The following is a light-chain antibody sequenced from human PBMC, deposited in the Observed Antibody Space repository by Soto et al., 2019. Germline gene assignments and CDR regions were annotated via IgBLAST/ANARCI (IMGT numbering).Light chain of an antibody. CDR1: SSNLGAGYG. V-gene: IGLV1-40*01. Sequence: QSVLTLPPSVSGAPGQRVTISCTGNSSNLGAGYGVHWYQQLPGAAPKLVIFGNRNRPSGIPERFSGSKSGTSASLAITGLQAEDEADYYCQAYDYSLTASVFGGGTKLTVL. CDR3: QAYDYSLTASV. CDR2: GNR. J-gene: IGLJ3*02.